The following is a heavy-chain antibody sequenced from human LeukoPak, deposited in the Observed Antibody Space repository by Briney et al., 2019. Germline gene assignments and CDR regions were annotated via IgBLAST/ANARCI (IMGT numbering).Heavy chain of an antibody. CDR2: INHSGST. Sequence: SETLSLTCAVYGGSFSGYYWSWIRQPPGKGLEWIGEINHSGSTNYNPSLKSRVTISVDRSKNQFSLKLSSVTAADTAVYYCASSHYDILTGYSYYFDYWGQGTLVTVSS. D-gene: IGHD3-9*01. J-gene: IGHJ4*02. CDR3: ASSHYDILTGYSYYFDY. CDR1: GGSFSGYY. V-gene: IGHV4-34*01.